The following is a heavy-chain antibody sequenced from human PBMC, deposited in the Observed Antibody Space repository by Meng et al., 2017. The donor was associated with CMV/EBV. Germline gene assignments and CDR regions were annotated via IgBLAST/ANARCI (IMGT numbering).Heavy chain of an antibody. J-gene: IGHJ5*02. V-gene: IGHV4-61*08. CDR3: ARDPYYGSGSYYT. D-gene: IGHD3-10*01. CDR1: GGSVSSDGYY. CDR2: IYYSGST. Sequence: VSGGSVSSDGYYWSWIRQPPGKGLEWIGYIYYSGSTNYNPSLKSRVTISVDTSKNQFSLKLSSVTAADTAVYYCARDPYYGSGSYYTWGQGTQVTVSS.